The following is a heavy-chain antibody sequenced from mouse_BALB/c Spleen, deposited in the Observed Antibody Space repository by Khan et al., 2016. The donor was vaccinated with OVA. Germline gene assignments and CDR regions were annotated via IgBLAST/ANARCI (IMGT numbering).Heavy chain of an antibody. CDR1: GFSLTSYG. Sequence: QVQLKESGPGLVQPSQSLSITCTVSGFSLTSYGVHWVRQSPGKGLEWLGVIWSGGSTDYDAAFISRLSISKDNSKSQVFFKMNSLEANDTAIYYCARNYDYDEGLAYWGQGTLVTVAA. CDR2: IWSGGST. J-gene: IGHJ3*01. CDR3: ARNYDYDEGLAY. D-gene: IGHD2-4*01. V-gene: IGHV2-2*02.